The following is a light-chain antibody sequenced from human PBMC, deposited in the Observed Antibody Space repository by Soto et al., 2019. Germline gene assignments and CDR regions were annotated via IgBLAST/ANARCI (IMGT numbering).Light chain of an antibody. J-gene: IGKJ5*01. CDR1: QSVSSN. CDR3: QQYNIWRSIS. CDR2: GAS. V-gene: IGKV3-15*01. Sequence: EIVVTDSPDAISXFPAEIASLXXXXSQSVSSNVAWYQQIPGQTPRLLIYGASTRATGIPVRFTGSRSGTDFTLTISSLQSEDFAVYYCQQYNIWRSISFGQGTRLEN.